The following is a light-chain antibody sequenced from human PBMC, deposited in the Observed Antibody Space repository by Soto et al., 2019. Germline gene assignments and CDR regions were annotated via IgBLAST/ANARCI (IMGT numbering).Light chain of an antibody. J-gene: IGLJ1*01. CDR3: SSYTSSSSYV. V-gene: IGLV2-14*03. CDR1: SSDVGGYKY. Sequence: QSVLTQPASVSGSPGQSITISCTGTSSDVGGYKYVSWYQQHPGKAPKLMIYDVSNRPSGVSNRFSGSKSGNTASLTISGLQSEDEADYYCSSYTSSSSYVFGSRTK. CDR2: DVS.